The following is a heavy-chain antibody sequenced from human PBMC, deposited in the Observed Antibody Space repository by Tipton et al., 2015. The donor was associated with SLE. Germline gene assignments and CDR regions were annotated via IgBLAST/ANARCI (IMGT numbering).Heavy chain of an antibody. D-gene: IGHD6-19*01. CDR2: IYDSGST. J-gene: IGHJ4*02. CDR3: ARGRIAVAGNRFDY. V-gene: IGHV4-59*08. CDR1: GDSISGHY. Sequence: TLSLTCTVSGDSISGHYRSWIRQPPGKGLEWIGYIYDSGSTSYNPSLKSRVTISVDTSKNQFSLKLSSVTAADTAVYYCARGRIAVAGNRFDYWGQGTLVAVSS.